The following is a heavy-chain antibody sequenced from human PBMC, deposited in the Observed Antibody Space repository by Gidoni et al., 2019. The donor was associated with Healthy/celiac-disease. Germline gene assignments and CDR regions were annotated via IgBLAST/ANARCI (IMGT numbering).Heavy chain of an antibody. D-gene: IGHD3-10*01. CDR1: GGSISSYY. CDR3: ARGVRGPQSPLYYFDY. V-gene: IGHV4-4*07. J-gene: IGHJ4*02. Sequence: QVQLQESGPGLVKPSETLSLTCTVSGGSISSYYWSWLRQPAGKGLEWIGRIYTSGSTNYNPSLKSRVTMSVDTSKNQFSLKLSSVTAADTAVYYCARGVRGPQSPLYYFDYWGQGTLVTVSS. CDR2: IYTSGST.